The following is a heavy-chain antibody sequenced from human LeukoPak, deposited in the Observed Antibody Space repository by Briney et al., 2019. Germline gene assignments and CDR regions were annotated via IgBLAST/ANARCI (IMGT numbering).Heavy chain of an antibody. D-gene: IGHD5-18*01. CDR2: IWYDGSNK. J-gene: IGHJ4*02. V-gene: IGHV3-33*01. CDR1: GFTFSNYG. Sequence: GGSLRLSCAASGFTFSNYGMHWVRQAPGKGLEWVAVIWYDGSNKYYADSVKGRFTISRDNSKDTLYLQMNSLRAEDTAVYHCARSPPDTAMVLDYWGQGTLVTVSS. CDR3: ARSPPDTAMVLDY.